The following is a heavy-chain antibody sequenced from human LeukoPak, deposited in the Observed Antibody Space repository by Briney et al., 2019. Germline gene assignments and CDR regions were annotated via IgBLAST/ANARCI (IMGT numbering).Heavy chain of an antibody. D-gene: IGHD2-8*01. CDR1: GFTFSNYA. V-gene: IGHV3-23*01. CDR3: AKGLLVDPG. Sequence: EGSLRLSCAASGFTFSNYAMNWVRQAPGKGLEWVSSITGSGGSTYYADSVKGRFTISTASTKNTLYLKMNSLRAEDTAVYYCAKGLLVDPGWGQGTLVTVSS. CDR2: ITGSGGST. J-gene: IGHJ4*02.